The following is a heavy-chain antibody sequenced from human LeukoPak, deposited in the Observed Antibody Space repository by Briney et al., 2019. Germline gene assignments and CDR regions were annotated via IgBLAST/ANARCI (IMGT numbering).Heavy chain of an antibody. CDR1: GFTFRTYA. V-gene: IGHV3-23*01. Sequence: GGSLRLSCAASGFTFRTYAMNWVRQAPGKGLEWVSGIGVSGSTYYADSVKGRFTISRDNSKNTLYLQINSLRVEGTAVYYCATALLRASTYMDVRGKGTTVTVSS. CDR2: IGVSGST. CDR3: ATALLRASTYMDV. D-gene: IGHD1-1*01. J-gene: IGHJ6*03.